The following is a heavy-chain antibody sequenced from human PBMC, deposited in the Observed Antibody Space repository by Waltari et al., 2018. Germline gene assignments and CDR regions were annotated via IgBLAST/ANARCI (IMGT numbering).Heavy chain of an antibody. CDR3: ARASTTPRVGTTIGYFDY. CDR2: SYNVGRS. J-gene: IGHJ4*03. V-gene: IGHV4-59*02. CDR1: GGSVSSHF. Sequence: QVQLQESGPRLVKPSETLSLSCTVSGGSVSSHFWSWVRQPPGKGLEWIGYSYNVGRSNYNSSLKSRVTISIDTSKNQFSLKLNSVTAADTALYYCARASTTPRVGTTIGYFDYWGKGTTVTVSS. D-gene: IGHD1-26*01.